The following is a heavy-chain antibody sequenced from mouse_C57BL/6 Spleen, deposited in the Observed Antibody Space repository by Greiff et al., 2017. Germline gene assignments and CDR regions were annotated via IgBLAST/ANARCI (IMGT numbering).Heavy chain of an antibody. CDR3: ARYAVYYFDY. Sequence: QVQLKESGPELVKPGASVKISCKASGYAFSSSWMNWVKQRPGKGLEWIGRIYPGDGDTNYNGKFKGKATLTADKSSSTAYMQLSSLTSEDSAVYFCARYAVYYFDYWGQGTTLTVSS. J-gene: IGHJ2*01. CDR2: IYPGDGDT. V-gene: IGHV1-82*01. CDR1: GYAFSSSW. D-gene: IGHD6-5*01.